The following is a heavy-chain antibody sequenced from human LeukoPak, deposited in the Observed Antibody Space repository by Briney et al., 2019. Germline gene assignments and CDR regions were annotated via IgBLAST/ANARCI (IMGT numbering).Heavy chain of an antibody. D-gene: IGHD4-11*01. Sequence: ASVKVSCKASGYTSTNYYIHWVRQAPGRGLEWMGIIIPSASSTRYAQKFQDRVTMTRDTSTSTVYMELSSLRSDDTAMYYCAREAIVNTRRTFDLDYWGPGTLVTVSS. CDR3: AREAIVNTRRTFDLDY. V-gene: IGHV1-46*01. J-gene: IGHJ4*02. CDR1: GYTSTNYY. CDR2: IIPSASST.